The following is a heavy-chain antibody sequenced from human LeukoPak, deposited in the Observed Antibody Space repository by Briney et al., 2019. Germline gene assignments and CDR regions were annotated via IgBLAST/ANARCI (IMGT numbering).Heavy chain of an antibody. CDR2: ISGSGGST. Sequence: GGSLRLSCAASGFTFSSYAMSWVRQAPGKGLEWVSAISGSGGSTYYADSVKGRFTISRDNSKNTLYLQMNSLRAEDTAVYYCAKDAREYQLLWNYYYGVDVWGQGTTVTVSS. V-gene: IGHV3-23*01. CDR1: GFTFSSYA. CDR3: AKDAREYQLLWNYYYGVDV. J-gene: IGHJ6*02. D-gene: IGHD2-2*01.